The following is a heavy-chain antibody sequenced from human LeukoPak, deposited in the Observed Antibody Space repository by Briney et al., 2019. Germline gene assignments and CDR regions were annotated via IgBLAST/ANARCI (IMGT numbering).Heavy chain of an antibody. CDR2: IDSRGGYT. CDR3: AKGRSPRGFLDY. J-gene: IGHJ4*02. D-gene: IGHD3-10*01. CDR1: GFTFSDYA. Sequence: GGSLRLSCAASGFTFSDYAMNWVRQAPGKGLEWVSTIDSRGGYTYYADSVRGRFTISRDNSESTAYLQVNSLRAEDTAVYYCAKGRSPRGFLDYWGQGTLVTVSS. V-gene: IGHV3-23*05.